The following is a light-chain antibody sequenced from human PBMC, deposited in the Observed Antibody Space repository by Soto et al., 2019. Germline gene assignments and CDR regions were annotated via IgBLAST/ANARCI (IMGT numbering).Light chain of an antibody. CDR3: QKYNNVPVT. Sequence: DIQMTQSPSSLSASVGDRVTITCRASQGISNFLAWNQQKPGKVPKLLIYGASTLQSGVASRFSGSGSGTDFTLTISSLQPEDVASYYCQKYNNVPVTFGGGTKVEIK. CDR2: GAS. CDR1: QGISNF. V-gene: IGKV1-27*01. J-gene: IGKJ4*01.